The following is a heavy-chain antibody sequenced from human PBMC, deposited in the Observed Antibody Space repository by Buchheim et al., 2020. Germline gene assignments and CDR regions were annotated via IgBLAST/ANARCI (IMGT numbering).Heavy chain of an antibody. CDR3: AKESNYYDSSGYYLL. CDR1: GFTFSSYG. CDR2: ISYDGSNK. D-gene: IGHD3-22*01. J-gene: IGHJ4*02. V-gene: IGHV3-30*18. Sequence: QVQLVESGGGVVQPGRSLRLSCAASGFTFSSYGMHWVRQAPGKGLEWVAVISYDGSNKYYADSVKGRFTISSDTSQNTMYLKMNSLRAEDTAVYYCAKESNYYDSSGYYLLWGQGTL.